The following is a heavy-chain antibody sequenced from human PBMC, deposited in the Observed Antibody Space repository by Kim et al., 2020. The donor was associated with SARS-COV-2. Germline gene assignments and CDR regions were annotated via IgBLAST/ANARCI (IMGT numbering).Heavy chain of an antibody. CDR3: ARDHTAAGHFDY. V-gene: IGHV4-61*02. CDR2: IYTSGST. Sequence: SETLSLTCTVSGGSISSGSYYWSWIRQPAGKGLEWIGRIYTSGSTNYNPSLKSRVTISVDTSKNQFSLKLSSVTAADTAVYYCARDHTAAGHFDYWGQGTLVTVSS. J-gene: IGHJ4*02. D-gene: IGHD6-13*01. CDR1: GGSISSGSYY.